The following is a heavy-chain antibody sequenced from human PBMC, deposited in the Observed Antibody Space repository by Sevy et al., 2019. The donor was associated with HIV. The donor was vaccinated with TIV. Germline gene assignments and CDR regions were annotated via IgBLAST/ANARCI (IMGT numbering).Heavy chain of an antibody. J-gene: IGHJ4*02. Sequence: GGSLRLSCAASGLTLTTTGMSWVRQAPGKGLEWVAGVTSDGTTYYAASVRDRFTVSRDNAKNTLYLQLNSLRADDTAVFYCAGGDTTMITDLDYWGKGTLVTVSS. CDR1: GLTLTTTG. CDR2: VTSDGTT. V-gene: IGHV3-23*01. CDR3: AGGDTTMITDLDY. D-gene: IGHD3-16*01.